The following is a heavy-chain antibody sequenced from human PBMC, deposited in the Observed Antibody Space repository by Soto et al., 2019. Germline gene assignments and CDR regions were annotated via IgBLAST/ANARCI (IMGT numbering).Heavy chain of an antibody. Sequence: ESGGGLVQPGGSLRLSCAASGFTFSSYAMTWVRQAPGKGLEWVSTVSGSGGSIYRADSVKGRFTISRDNSKNTLYLQMNSLRAEDTAVYFCAKVEREGFGTGHFDYWGQGTLVTVSS. V-gene: IGHV3-23*01. CDR2: VSGSGGSI. J-gene: IGHJ4*02. CDR3: AKVEREGFGTGHFDY. CDR1: GFTFSSYA. D-gene: IGHD3-10*01.